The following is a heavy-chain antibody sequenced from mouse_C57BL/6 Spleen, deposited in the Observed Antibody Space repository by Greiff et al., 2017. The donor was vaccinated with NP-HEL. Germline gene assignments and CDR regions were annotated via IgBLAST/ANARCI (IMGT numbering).Heavy chain of an antibody. CDR3: ARGEYRFYAMDY. CDR2: IYPGSGST. Sequence: VQLQQSGAELVKPGASVKMSCKASGYTFTSYWITWVKQRPGQGLEWIGDIYPGSGSTNYNEKFKSKATLTVDTSSSTAYMQLSSLTSEDSAVYYCARGEYRFYAMDYWGQGTSVTVSS. J-gene: IGHJ4*01. V-gene: IGHV1-55*01. D-gene: IGHD2-14*01. CDR1: GYTFTSYW.